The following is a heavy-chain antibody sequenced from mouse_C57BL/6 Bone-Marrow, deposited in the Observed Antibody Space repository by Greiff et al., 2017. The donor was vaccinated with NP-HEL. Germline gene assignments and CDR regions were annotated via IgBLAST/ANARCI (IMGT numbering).Heavy chain of an antibody. D-gene: IGHD1-1*01. V-gene: IGHV14-4*01. Sequence: EVQGVESGAELVRPGASVKLSCTASGFNIKDDYMHWVKQRPEQGLEWIGWIDPENGDTEYASKFQGKATITADTSSNTAYLQLSSLTSEDTAVYYCTALTTVGGMDYWGQGTSVTVSS. CDR1: GFNIKDDY. CDR2: IDPENGDT. CDR3: TALTTVGGMDY. J-gene: IGHJ4*01.